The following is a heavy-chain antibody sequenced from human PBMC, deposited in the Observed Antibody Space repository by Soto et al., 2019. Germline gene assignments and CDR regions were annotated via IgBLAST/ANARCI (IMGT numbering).Heavy chain of an antibody. Sequence: PGESLKISCKGSGYSFTSYWIGWVRQMPGKGLEWMGIIYPGDSDTRYSPSFQGQVTISADKSISTAYLQWSSLKASDTAMYYCASLPAATNDAFDIWGQGTMVTVSS. D-gene: IGHD2-2*01. V-gene: IGHV5-51*01. CDR3: ASLPAATNDAFDI. CDR1: GYSFTSYW. CDR2: IYPGDSDT. J-gene: IGHJ3*02.